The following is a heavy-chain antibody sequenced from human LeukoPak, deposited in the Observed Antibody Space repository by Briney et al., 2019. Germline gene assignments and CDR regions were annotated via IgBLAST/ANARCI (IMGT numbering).Heavy chain of an antibody. D-gene: IGHD5-12*01. CDR1: GYTFTSYG. CDR2: ISAYNGNT. J-gene: IGHJ4*02. CDR3: ASRGYFGHDYGNYFAN. Sequence: GASVKVSCKASGYTFTSYGISWVRQAPGQGLEWMGWISAYNGNTNYAQKLQGRVTMTTDTSTSTAYMELRSLRSDDTAVYYCASRGYFGHDYGNYFANWGQGMSVTVSS. V-gene: IGHV1-18*01.